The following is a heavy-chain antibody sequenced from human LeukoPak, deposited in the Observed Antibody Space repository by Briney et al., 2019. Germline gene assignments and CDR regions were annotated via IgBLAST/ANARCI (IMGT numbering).Heavy chain of an antibody. V-gene: IGHV1-2*02. J-gene: IGHJ5*02. CDR3: VRDPSSGWGFDP. Sequence: GASVKVSCKASGYTFSGYYIHWVRQAPGQGLEWMGWINPNSGGTSYAQMFQGRVTMTRDTSVSTAYMELSRLRFDDTALYYCVRDPSSGWGFDPWGQGTLVTVSS. CDR2: INPNSGGT. CDR1: GYTFSGYY. D-gene: IGHD6-19*01.